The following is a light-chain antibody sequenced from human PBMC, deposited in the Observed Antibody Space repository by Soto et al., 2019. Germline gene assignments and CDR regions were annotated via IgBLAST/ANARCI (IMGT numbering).Light chain of an antibody. J-gene: IGLJ1*01. V-gene: IGLV1-44*01. CDR1: SSNIGSNT. Sequence: QSALTQPPSASGTPGQRVTISCSGSSSNIGSNTVNWYQQLPGTAPKLLIYSNNQRPSGVPDRFSGSKSGTSASLAISGLQSEDEADYYCAAWDDRLNGYVFGTGTKVIVL. CDR3: AAWDDRLNGYV. CDR2: SNN.